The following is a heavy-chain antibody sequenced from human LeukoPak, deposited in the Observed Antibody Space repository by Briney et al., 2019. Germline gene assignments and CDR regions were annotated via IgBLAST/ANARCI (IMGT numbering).Heavy chain of an antibody. Sequence: GGSLRLSCAASGFTFSSYSMNWVRQAPGKGLEWVSYISSSSSTIYYADSVKGRFTISRDNAKNSLYLQMNSLRDEDTAVYYCARDETRYCSSTSCYGRPGGMDDWGQGTTVTVSS. J-gene: IGHJ6*02. D-gene: IGHD2-2*01. CDR2: ISSSSSTI. V-gene: IGHV3-48*02. CDR1: GFTFSSYS. CDR3: ARDETRYCSSTSCYGRPGGMDD.